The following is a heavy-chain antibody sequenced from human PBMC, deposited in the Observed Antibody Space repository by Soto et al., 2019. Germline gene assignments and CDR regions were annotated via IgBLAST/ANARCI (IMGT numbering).Heavy chain of an antibody. J-gene: IGHJ6*02. D-gene: IGHD6-13*01. CDR3: ARDHGRPYSSSSYYYYGMDV. CDR2: IYTSGST. CDR1: GGSISSYY. V-gene: IGHV4-4*07. Sequence: SETLSLTCTASGGSISSYYWSWIRQPAGKGLEWIGRIYTSGSTNYNPSLKSRVTMSVDTSKNQFSLKLSSVTAADTAVYYCARDHGRPYSSSSYYYYGMDVWGQGTTVTVSS.